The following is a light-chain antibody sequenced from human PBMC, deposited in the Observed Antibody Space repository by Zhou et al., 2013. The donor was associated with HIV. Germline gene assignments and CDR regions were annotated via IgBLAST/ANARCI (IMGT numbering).Light chain of an antibody. Sequence: EIVLTQSPATLSLSPGERATLSCRASQSVSSNLAWYQQKPGQAPRLLIYGASTRATDIPDRFSGSGSGTEFTLTINSLQSEDFGVYYCQQYKYWPPITFGQGHDWKIN. CDR3: QQYKYWPPIT. CDR2: GAS. V-gene: IGKV3-15*01. CDR1: QSVSSN. J-gene: IGKJ5*01.